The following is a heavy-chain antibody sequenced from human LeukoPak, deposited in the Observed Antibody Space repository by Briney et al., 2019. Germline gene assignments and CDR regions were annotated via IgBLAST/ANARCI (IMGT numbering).Heavy chain of an antibody. CDR2: IYSSGST. D-gene: IGHD3-10*01. Sequence: PSETLSLTCSVSGVSISSGSNYWGWVRQPPGKTLEWIGSIYSSGSTYYNPSLKSRVIILIDTAKNHFSLNLSSVTAADTAVYYCARSDGYGLVGIWGQGTMVTVSS. CDR3: ARSDGYGLVGI. CDR1: GVSISSGSNY. J-gene: IGHJ3*02. V-gene: IGHV4-39*07.